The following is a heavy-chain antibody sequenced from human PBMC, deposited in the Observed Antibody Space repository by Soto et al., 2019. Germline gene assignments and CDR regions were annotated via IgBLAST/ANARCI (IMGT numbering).Heavy chain of an antibody. J-gene: IGHJ6*04. V-gene: IGHV3-7*01. D-gene: IGHD1-26*01. CDR2: IKEDGNEK. Sequence: EVQLVESGGGLVQPGGSLRLSCAASAFAFAAHWMIWVRQAPGKGLEWVANIKEDGNEKYLVDSVKGRFTISRDNAKNLMYLQMNSLRDEDTAVYYCVRDRRRTGVLTWGRSGIMDVWGKGTTVTVSS. CDR3: VRDRRRTGVLTWGRSGIMDV. CDR1: AFAFAAHW.